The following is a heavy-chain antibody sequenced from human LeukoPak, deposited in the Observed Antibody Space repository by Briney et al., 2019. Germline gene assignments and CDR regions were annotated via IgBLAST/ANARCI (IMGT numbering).Heavy chain of an antibody. V-gene: IGHV3-49*04. CDR1: GFTFGDYA. CDR3: TRDRIASSIFGVVISPPDY. J-gene: IGHJ4*02. Sequence: RSLSLSCTASGFTFGDYAMSWVRRAPGKGLEWVGFIRSKAYGGTTEYAASVKGRFTISRDDSKSIAYLQMNSLKTEDTAVYYCTRDRIASSIFGVVISPPDYWGQGTLVTVSS. CDR2: IRSKAYGGTT. D-gene: IGHD3-3*01.